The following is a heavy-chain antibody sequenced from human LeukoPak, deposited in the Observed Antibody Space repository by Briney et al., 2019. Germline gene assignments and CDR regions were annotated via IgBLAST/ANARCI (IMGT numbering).Heavy chain of an antibody. J-gene: IGHJ4*02. V-gene: IGHV1-2*02. CDR1: GYTFTGYY. Sequence: GASVKVSCKASGYTFTGYYMHWVRQAPGQGLEWMGWINPNSGGTNYAQKFQGRVTMTRDTSISTAYMELSRLRSDDTAVYYCARESSLIQLWRDYWGQGTLVTVSS. CDR3: ARESSLIQLWRDY. D-gene: IGHD5-18*01. CDR2: INPNSGGT.